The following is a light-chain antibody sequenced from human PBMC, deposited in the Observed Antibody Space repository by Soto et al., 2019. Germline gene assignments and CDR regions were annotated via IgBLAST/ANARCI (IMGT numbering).Light chain of an antibody. V-gene: IGLV1-44*01. CDR1: SSNIGTNT. CDR2: RNN. Sequence: QSVLTQPPSASGTPGQRVTISCSGSSSNIGTNTVSWYQQLPGTAPKLLIHRNNQRPSGVPDRFSGSKSATSASLAISGLQSEDEADYHCAAWDDSLNGPVFGGGTQLTVL. J-gene: IGLJ2*01. CDR3: AAWDDSLNGPV.